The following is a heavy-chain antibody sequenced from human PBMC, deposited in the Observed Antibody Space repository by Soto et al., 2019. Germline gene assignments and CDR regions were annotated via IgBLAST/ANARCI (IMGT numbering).Heavy chain of an antibody. CDR2: TSHTGTT. J-gene: IGHJ3*02. V-gene: IGHV4-59*01. CDR3: ARGPQWMDAFDI. CDR1: GVSISSDY. D-gene: IGHD5-12*01. Sequence: QVQLQESGPGLVKPSETLSLTCTVSGVSISSDYWTWIRQSPGKGLEWIAYTSHTGTTDYNPSLKSRVTISLDTSKNQFSLKLSSVTAADTAVYYCARGPQWMDAFDIWGQGTKVTVSP.